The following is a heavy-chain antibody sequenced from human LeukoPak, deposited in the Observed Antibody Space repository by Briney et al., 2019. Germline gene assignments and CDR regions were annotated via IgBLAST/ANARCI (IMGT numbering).Heavy chain of an antibody. V-gene: IGHV1-69*13. D-gene: IGHD2-2*01. CDR3: ALQAGYCSSTSCPGDY. Sequence: SVKVSYKASGGTFISYAISWVRQAPGQGLEWMGGIIPIFGTANYAQKFQGRVTITADESTSTAYMELSSLRSEDTAVYYCALQAGYCSSTSCPGDYWGQGTLVTVSS. J-gene: IGHJ4*02. CDR1: GGTFISYA. CDR2: IIPIFGTA.